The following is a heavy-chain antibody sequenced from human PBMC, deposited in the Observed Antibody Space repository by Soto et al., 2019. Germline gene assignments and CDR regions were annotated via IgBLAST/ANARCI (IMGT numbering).Heavy chain of an antibody. J-gene: IGHJ4*02. CDR3: ARDPGYSYGPPDY. V-gene: IGHV3-30*03. Sequence: GGSLRLSCAASGFTFNSYGMHWVRQAPGKGLEWVVVISFDGRNTYYADSVKGRFTISRDNAKNSLYLQMNSLRDEDTAVYYCARDPGYSYGPPDYWGQGTLLTVSS. CDR2: ISFDGRNT. D-gene: IGHD5-18*01. CDR1: GFTFNSYG.